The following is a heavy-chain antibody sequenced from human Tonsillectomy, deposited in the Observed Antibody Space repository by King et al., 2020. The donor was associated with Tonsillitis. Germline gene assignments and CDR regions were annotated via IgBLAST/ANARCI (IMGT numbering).Heavy chain of an antibody. J-gene: IGHJ4*02. D-gene: IGHD3-22*01. V-gene: IGHV4-39*01. CDR2: IYYRGNT. CDR1: GGSISSSSYY. Sequence: QLQESGPGLVKPSETLSLTCTVSGGSISSSSYYWGWIRQPPGKGLEWIGSIYYRGNTYYNPSLKSRVTISVDTSKNQFSLKLSSVTAADTALYYCARHAYYDSSGYYLSYFDSWGQGTLVTVSP. CDR3: ARHAYYDSSGYYLSYFDS.